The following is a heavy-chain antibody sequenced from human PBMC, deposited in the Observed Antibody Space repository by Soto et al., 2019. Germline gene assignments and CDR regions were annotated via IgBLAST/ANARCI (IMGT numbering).Heavy chain of an antibody. CDR2: IYYSGST. J-gene: IGHJ4*02. V-gene: IGHV4-39*01. CDR1: GGSISSSSYY. CDR3: ARYQWLRGFDY. Sequence: QLQLQGSGPGLVKPSETLSLTCTVSGGSISSSSYYWGWIRQPPGKGLEWIGSIYYSGSTYYNPSLKSRVTISVDTSKNQFSLKLSSVTAADTAVYYCARYQWLRGFDYWGQGTLVTVSS. D-gene: IGHD5-12*01.